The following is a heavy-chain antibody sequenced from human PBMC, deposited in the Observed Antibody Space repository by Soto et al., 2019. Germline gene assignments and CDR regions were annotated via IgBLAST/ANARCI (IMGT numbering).Heavy chain of an antibody. CDR1: GGSVSGVDYF. J-gene: IGHJ5*02. CDR2: IYYTGIT. V-gene: IGHV4-30-4*01. D-gene: IGHD2-21*01. Sequence: PSETLSLTCTVSGGSVSGVDYFWSWIRQSPGKGLEWIGYIYYTGITHLNPSLKGRLTMAVDTSKNEFSLKLTPVSAADTAVYFCAREERKGIISWFDPWGQGTPVTVSS. CDR3: AREERKGIISWFDP.